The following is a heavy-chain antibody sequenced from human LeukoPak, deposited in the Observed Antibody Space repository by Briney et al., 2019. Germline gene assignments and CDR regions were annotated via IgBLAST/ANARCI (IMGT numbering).Heavy chain of an antibody. V-gene: IGHV3-74*01. Sequence: GGSLRLSCAPSGFPSSSYWMNGFGQAPGKGLGWVSGIKSDGSTNYADSVKGRFTISRDNAKNTVSLQMNSPRAEDTGVYYCARAPSEIGGYYPEYFRHWGQGTLVTVSS. D-gene: IGHD3-22*01. CDR1: GFPSSSYW. J-gene: IGHJ1*01. CDR2: IKSDGST. CDR3: ARAPSEIGGYYPEYFRH.